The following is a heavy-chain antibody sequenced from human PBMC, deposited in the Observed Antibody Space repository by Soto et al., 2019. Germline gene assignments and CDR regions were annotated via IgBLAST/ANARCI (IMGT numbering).Heavy chain of an antibody. D-gene: IGHD6-13*01. CDR3: ASPIAAAATFDY. Sequence: RGSLRLSCAASGFTFSSYSMNWVRQAPGKGLEWVSSISSSSSYIYYADSVKVRFTISRDNAKNSLYLQMNSLRAEDTAVYYCASPIAAAATFDYWGQGTLVTVSS. V-gene: IGHV3-21*01. CDR1: GFTFSSYS. CDR2: ISSSSSYI. J-gene: IGHJ4*02.